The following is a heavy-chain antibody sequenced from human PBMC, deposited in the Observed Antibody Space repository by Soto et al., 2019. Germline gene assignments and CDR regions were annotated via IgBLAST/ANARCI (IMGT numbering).Heavy chain of an antibody. CDR1: GGSISSYY. D-gene: IGHD6-6*01. Sequence: ETLSLTCTVSGGSISSYYWSWIRQPPGKGLEWIGYIYYSGSTNYNPSLKSRVTISVDTSKNQFSLKLSSVTAADTAVYYCARRSGYSSSLWYFDYWGQGTLVTVSS. V-gene: IGHV4-59*01. CDR3: ARRSGYSSSLWYFDY. J-gene: IGHJ4*02. CDR2: IYYSGST.